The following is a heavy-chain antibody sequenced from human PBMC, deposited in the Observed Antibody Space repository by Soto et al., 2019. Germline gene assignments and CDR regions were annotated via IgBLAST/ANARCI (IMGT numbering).Heavy chain of an antibody. CDR3: ARRYSSGWPAMVKIDY. Sequence: PGGSLRLSCAASGFTFSSYAMHWVRQAPGKGLEWVAVTSYDGSNKYYADSVKGRFTISRDNSKNTLYLQMNSLRAEDTAVYYCARRYSSGWPAMVKIDYWGQGTLVTVSS. CDR1: GFTFSSYA. CDR2: TSYDGSNK. J-gene: IGHJ4*02. V-gene: IGHV3-30-3*01. D-gene: IGHD6-19*01.